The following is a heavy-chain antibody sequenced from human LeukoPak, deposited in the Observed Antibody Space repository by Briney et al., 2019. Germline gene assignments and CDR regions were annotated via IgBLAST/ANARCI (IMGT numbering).Heavy chain of an antibody. CDR2: INPNSGGT. V-gene: IGHV1-2*02. D-gene: IGHD2-21*02. CDR1: GYMFTGYY. J-gene: IGHJ4*02. Sequence: ASVRVSCKASGYMFTGYYMHWVRQAPGHGLEWMGWINPNSGGTNYAQKFQGRVTMTRDTSISTAYMELSSLRSDDTAVYYCARGYCSGDCFTLFDYWGQGTLVTVSS. CDR3: ARGYCSGDCFTLFDY.